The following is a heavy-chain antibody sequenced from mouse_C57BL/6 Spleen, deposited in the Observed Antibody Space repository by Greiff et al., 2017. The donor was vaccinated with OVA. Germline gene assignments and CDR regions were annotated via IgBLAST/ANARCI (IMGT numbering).Heavy chain of an antibody. V-gene: IGHV1-26*01. CDR1: GYTFTDYY. D-gene: IGHD1-1*01. J-gene: IGHJ2*01. Sequence: VQLKQSGPELVKPGASVKISCKASGYTFTDYYMNWVKQSHGKSLEWIGDINPNNGGTSYNQKFKGKATLTVDKSSSTAYMELRSLTSEDSAVYYCARNPDYYGSSYDYWGQGTTLTVSS. CDR2: INPNNGGT. CDR3: ARNPDYYGSSYDY.